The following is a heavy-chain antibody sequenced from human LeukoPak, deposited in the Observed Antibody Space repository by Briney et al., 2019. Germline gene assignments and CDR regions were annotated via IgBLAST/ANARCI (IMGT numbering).Heavy chain of an antibody. Sequence: PSEPLSLTCSVSGGSITKNGYYWGWIRQSPETGLEWIGSMHYSGSTYYNPSLNSRVTISVDTSKNQFSLKLTSVTAADTAVYYCCGSGWFAGPFGYWGHGALVTVSS. CDR3: CGSGWFAGPFGY. V-gene: IGHV4-39*07. CDR1: GGSITKNGYY. D-gene: IGHD6-19*01. CDR2: MHYSGST. J-gene: IGHJ4*01.